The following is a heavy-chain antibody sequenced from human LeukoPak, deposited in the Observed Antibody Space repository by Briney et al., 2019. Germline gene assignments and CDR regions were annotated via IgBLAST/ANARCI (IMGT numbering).Heavy chain of an antibody. J-gene: IGHJ4*02. CDR2: IKQDGSEK. Sequence: GGSLRLSCAASGFTFSSYWMSWVRQAPGKGLEWVANIKQDGSEKYYVDSVKGRFTISRDNAKNSLYLQMNSLRAEDTAVYYCARDDGASSWYAYDYWGQGTLVTVSS. CDR1: GFTFSSYW. V-gene: IGHV3-7*01. D-gene: IGHD6-13*01. CDR3: ARDDGASSWYAYDY.